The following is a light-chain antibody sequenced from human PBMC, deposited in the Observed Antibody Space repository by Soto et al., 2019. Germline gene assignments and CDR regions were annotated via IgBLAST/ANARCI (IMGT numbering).Light chain of an antibody. CDR2: EGF. CDR1: SNDVGTYNL. CDR3: ASYAGSTTYV. Sequence: QSVLTQPASVSGSPGQSITLSCTGTSNDVGTYNLVSWYQQHPGKPPKLILFEGFKRPSGVSNRFSGSKSANTASLTISGLQAEDEADYYCASYAGSTTYVFATGTKVTVL. V-gene: IGLV2-23*01. J-gene: IGLJ1*01.